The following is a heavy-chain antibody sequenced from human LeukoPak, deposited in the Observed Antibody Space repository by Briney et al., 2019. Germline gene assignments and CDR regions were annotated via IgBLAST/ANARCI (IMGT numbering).Heavy chain of an antibody. CDR3: ARSPDILTGENFDY. J-gene: IGHJ4*02. V-gene: IGHV1-2*02. D-gene: IGHD3-9*01. Sequence: GASVKVSCKASGYTFSGYYMHWVRQAPGQGLEWMVWINPKSGGTNEAQKFHDRVTMTRDTSIRTAYMEVSRLRSDDTAVYYCARSPDILTGENFDYWGQGTLVTVSS. CDR2: INPKSGGT. CDR1: GYTFSGYY.